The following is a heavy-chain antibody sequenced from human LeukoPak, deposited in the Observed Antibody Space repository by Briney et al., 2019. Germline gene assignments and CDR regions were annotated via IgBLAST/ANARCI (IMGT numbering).Heavy chain of an antibody. CDR2: ITNSGAGT. V-gene: IGHV3-23*01. CDR3: AIGQQPYLFDY. Sequence: PGGSLRLSCAASGFAFTNYDMSWIRQAPGKGLEWVSSITNSGAGTYYPDFVKGRFTISRDTSKNTLYLQMNSLRAEDTAVFYCAIGQQPYLFDYWGQGTLVTVSS. J-gene: IGHJ4*02. CDR1: GFAFTNYD. D-gene: IGHD6-13*01.